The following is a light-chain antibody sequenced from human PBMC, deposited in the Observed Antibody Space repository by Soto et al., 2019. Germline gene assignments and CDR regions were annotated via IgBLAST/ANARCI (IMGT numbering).Light chain of an antibody. CDR1: QSISSY. J-gene: IGKJ1*01. Sequence: DIQMTQSPSSLSASVGDRVTITCRASQSISSYLNWYQQKPGKAPRLLISAASNLQSGVPSRFSGSGSGADFTLTISSLQPEDFATYYCQQSFGTPHTFGQGTKVEIK. V-gene: IGKV1-39*01. CDR2: AAS. CDR3: QQSFGTPHT.